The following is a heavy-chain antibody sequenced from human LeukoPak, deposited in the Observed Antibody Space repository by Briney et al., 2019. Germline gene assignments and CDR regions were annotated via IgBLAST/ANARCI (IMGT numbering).Heavy chain of an antibody. J-gene: IGHJ4*02. V-gene: IGHV3-23*01. D-gene: IGHD2-2*01. Sequence: PGGSLRLSCAASGFTFSSYAMSWVRQAPGKGLEWVSTISVSGKTPYDADSVKGRFTISRDNSKNTLYLQMNSLRAEDTAVYYCAKVIFSSTSRREFDYWGQGTLVTVSS. CDR2: ISVSGKTP. CDR3: AKVIFSSTSRREFDY. CDR1: GFTFSSYA.